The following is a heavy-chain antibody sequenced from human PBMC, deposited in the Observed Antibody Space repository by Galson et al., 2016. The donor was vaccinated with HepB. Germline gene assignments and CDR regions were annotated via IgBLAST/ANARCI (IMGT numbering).Heavy chain of an antibody. Sequence: SVKVSCKASGGVFSSYSINWVRQAPGQGLEWMGGIIPIFGTANYAQKFQGRVTITADEATTTAYMELSSLTFEDTAVYYCARAQPVTSINFFDYWGQGTLVTVSS. V-gene: IGHV1-69*13. CDR3: ARAQPVTSINFFDY. CDR1: GGVFSSYS. D-gene: IGHD2/OR15-2a*01. CDR2: IIPIFGTA. J-gene: IGHJ4*02.